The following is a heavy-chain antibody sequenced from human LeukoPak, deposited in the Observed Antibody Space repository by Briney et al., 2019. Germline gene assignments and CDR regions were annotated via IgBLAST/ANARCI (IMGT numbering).Heavy chain of an antibody. CDR1: GFTFDDYA. D-gene: IGHD5-18*01. J-gene: IGHJ4*02. Sequence: PGGSLRLSCAASGFTFDDYAMHWVRQAPGKGLEWVSGISWNSGSIGYADSVKGRFTISRDNAKNSLYLQMNSLRAEDTALYYCAKESTALGPPGSYHFDYRGQGTLVTVSS. CDR3: AKESTALGPPGSYHFDY. V-gene: IGHV3-9*01. CDR2: ISWNSGSI.